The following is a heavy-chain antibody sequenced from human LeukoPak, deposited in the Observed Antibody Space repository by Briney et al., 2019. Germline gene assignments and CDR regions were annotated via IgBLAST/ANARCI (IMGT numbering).Heavy chain of an antibody. CDR2: IYYSGST. CDR3: ATDRARGGDSFDY. V-gene: IGHV4-31*03. J-gene: IGHJ4*02. Sequence: SQTLSLTCTVSGGSISSGGYYWSWIRQHPGKGLEWIGYIYYSGSTYYNPSLKSRVTISVDTSKNQFSLKLSSVTAADTALYYCATDRARGGDSFDYWGQGTLVTVSS. D-gene: IGHD3-10*01. CDR1: GGSISSGGYY.